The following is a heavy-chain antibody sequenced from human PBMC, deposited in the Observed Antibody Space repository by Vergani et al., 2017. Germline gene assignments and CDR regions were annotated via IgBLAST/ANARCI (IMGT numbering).Heavy chain of an antibody. V-gene: IGHV4-34*01. Sequence: QVQLQQWGGGLLKPSETLSLTCVVNGGSFTSYHWTWIRQSPGEGLEWVGDIDNTGRPDYNPSLKSRLTMSVDKSRNQFSLTLNSVTATYTAIYFCARVNTETNGHLYYYYYMDVWGQGTAVTVS. CDR2: IDNTGRP. J-gene: IGHJ6*03. D-gene: IGHD4-11*01. CDR3: ARVNTETNGHLYYYYYMDV. CDR1: GGSFTSYH.